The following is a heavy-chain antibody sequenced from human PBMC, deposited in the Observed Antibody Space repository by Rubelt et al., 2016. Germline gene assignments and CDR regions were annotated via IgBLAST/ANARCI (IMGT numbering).Heavy chain of an antibody. Sequence: GAEVKKPGASVKVSCKASGYTFTSYDINWVRQATGQGLEWMGWMNPNSGNTGYAQKFQGRVTMTRNTSISTAYMELSSLRSEDTAVYYCASLTYYYGSGSYYNLHYYYYGMDVWGQGTTVTVSS. V-gene: IGHV1-8*01. CDR2: MNPNSGNT. CDR3: ASLTYYYGSGSYYNLHYYYYGMDV. CDR1: GYTFTSYD. J-gene: IGHJ6*02. D-gene: IGHD3-10*01.